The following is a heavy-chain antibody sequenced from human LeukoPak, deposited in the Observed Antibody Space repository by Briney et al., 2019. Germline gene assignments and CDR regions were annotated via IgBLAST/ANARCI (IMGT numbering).Heavy chain of an antibody. CDR2: VRYDGSNK. Sequence: GRSLRLSCAASGFTFSSYAIHWVRQAPGKGLEWVAFVRYDGSNKYYADSVKGRFTISRDNSENTLYLQMNSLRAEDTAVYYCAKDRGMPKNFDYWGQGTLVTVSS. D-gene: IGHD3-16*01. CDR1: GFTFSSYA. V-gene: IGHV3-30*02. CDR3: AKDRGMPKNFDY. J-gene: IGHJ4*02.